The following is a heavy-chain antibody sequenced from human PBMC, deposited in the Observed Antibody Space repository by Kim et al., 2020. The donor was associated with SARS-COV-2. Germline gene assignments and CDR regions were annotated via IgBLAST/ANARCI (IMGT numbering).Heavy chain of an antibody. V-gene: IGHV3-66*01. D-gene: IGHD6-13*01. CDR2: IYSGGST. CDR1: GFTVSSNY. CDR3: ARDPGLSSSWYQDAFDI. J-gene: IGHJ3*02. Sequence: GGSLRLSCAASGFTVSSNYMSWVRQAPGKGLEWVSVIYSGGSTYYADSVKGRFTISRDNSKNTLYLQMNSLRAEDTAVYYCARDPGLSSSWYQDAFDIWGQGTMVPVSS.